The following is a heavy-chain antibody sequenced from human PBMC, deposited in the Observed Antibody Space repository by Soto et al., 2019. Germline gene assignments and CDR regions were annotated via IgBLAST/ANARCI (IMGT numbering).Heavy chain of an antibody. D-gene: IGHD5-18*01. V-gene: IGHV4-30-4*01. Sequence: QVQLQESGPGLVKPSQTLSLTCTVSGGSISSGDYYWSWIRQPPGKGLEWIGRIYYSGGTYYNPSLKSRVTISLDTSKNQFFLKLSAVPAADTAVYYCARASPVVTDVWGEGTTVTVSS. J-gene: IGHJ6*04. CDR1: GGSISSGDYY. CDR3: ARASPVVTDV. CDR2: IYYSGGT.